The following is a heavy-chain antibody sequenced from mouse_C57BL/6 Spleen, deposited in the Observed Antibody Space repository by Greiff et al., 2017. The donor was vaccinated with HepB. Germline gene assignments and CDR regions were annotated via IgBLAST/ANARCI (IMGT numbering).Heavy chain of an antibody. D-gene: IGHD2-3*01. CDR1: GYTFTDYY. V-gene: IGHV1-26*01. Sequence: EVQLQQSGPELVKPGASVKISCKASGYTFTDYYMNWVKQSHGKSLEWIGDINPNNGGTSYNQKFKGKATLTVDKSSSTAYMELRSLTSEDSAVYYCARGIYDGYYWYFDVWGTGTTVTVSS. J-gene: IGHJ1*03. CDR3: ARGIYDGYYWYFDV. CDR2: INPNNGGT.